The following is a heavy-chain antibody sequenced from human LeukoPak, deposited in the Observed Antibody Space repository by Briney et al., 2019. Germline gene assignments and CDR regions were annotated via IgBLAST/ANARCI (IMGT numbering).Heavy chain of an antibody. CDR1: GFTFTSSA. D-gene: IGHD3-10*01. CDR3: ARANMVRGVGSFFDRNWFDP. Sequence: SVKVSCKASGFTFTSSAMQWVRQARGQRLEWIGWIVVGSGNTNYAQKFQERVTITRDMSASTAYMELSSLRSEDTAVYYCARANMVRGVGSFFDRNWFDPWGQGTLVTVSS. J-gene: IGHJ5*02. V-gene: IGHV1-58*02. CDR2: IVVGSGNT.